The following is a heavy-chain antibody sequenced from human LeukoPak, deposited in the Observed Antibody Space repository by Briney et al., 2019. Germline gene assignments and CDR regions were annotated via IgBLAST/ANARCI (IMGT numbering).Heavy chain of an antibody. D-gene: IGHD6-13*01. V-gene: IGHV1-69*05. J-gene: IGHJ4*02. CDR2: IIPIFGTA. CDR3: AREGIAAAGTWDY. Sequence: SVKVSCKASGGTFSSYAISWVRQAPGHRLECMGRIIPIFGTANYAQKFQGRVTITTDESTSTAYMELSSLRSEDTAVYYCAREGIAAAGTWDYWGQGTLVTVSS. CDR1: GGTFSSYA.